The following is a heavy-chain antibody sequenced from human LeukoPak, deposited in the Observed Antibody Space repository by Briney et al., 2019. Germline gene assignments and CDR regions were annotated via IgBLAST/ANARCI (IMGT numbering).Heavy chain of an antibody. Sequence: GGSLRLSCAASGFTFSSYGMHWVRQAPGKGLEWVSFIRYDGSDKHYADSVKGRFTVSRGNSKNTLYLQMNSLRAEDTAVYYCAKDLSGSYTDFDSWGQGTLVTVSS. CDR1: GFTFSSYG. D-gene: IGHD1-26*01. V-gene: IGHV3-30*02. CDR3: AKDLSGSYTDFDS. J-gene: IGHJ4*02. CDR2: IRYDGSDK.